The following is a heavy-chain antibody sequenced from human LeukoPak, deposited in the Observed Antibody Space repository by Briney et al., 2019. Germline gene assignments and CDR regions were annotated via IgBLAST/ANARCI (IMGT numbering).Heavy chain of an antibody. Sequence: GESLKISCKGSGYSFTSYWIGWVRQMPGKGLEWMGIIHPGDSDTRYSPSFQGQVTISGDKSISTAYLQWSSLKASDTAVYYCARGGTISSGWTDAFDMWGRGTLVIVSS. D-gene: IGHD6-19*01. V-gene: IGHV5-51*01. CDR1: GYSFTSYW. CDR2: IHPGDSDT. J-gene: IGHJ3*02. CDR3: ARGGTISSGWTDAFDM.